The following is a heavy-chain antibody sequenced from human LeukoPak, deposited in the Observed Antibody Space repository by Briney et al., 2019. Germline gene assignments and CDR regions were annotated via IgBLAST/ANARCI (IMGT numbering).Heavy chain of an antibody. D-gene: IGHD4-17*01. CDR1: GGTFSSYA. CDR3: ARGSTVTIGFDY. Sequence: SVKVSCKASGGTFSSYAISWVRQAPGQGLEWMGGIIPIFGTANYAQKFQGGVTITTDESTSTAYMELSSLRSEDTAVYYCARGSTVTIGFDYWGQGTLVTVSS. CDR2: IIPIFGTA. J-gene: IGHJ4*02. V-gene: IGHV1-69*05.